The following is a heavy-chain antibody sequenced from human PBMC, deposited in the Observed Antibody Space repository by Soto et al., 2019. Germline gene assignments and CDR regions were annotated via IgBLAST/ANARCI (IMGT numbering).Heavy chain of an antibody. D-gene: IGHD5-12*01. CDR3: ARGRILSTTGIDS. CDR1: GFTFSSYA. V-gene: IGHV3-23*01. CDR2: ISGSGGST. Sequence: GGSLRLSCAASGFTFSSYAMSWVRQAPGKGLEWVSAISGSGGSTYYADSVKGRFTISRDNAKNTVYLQMNSLRAEDTALYYCARGRILSTTGIDSWGQGTLVTVSS. J-gene: IGHJ4*02.